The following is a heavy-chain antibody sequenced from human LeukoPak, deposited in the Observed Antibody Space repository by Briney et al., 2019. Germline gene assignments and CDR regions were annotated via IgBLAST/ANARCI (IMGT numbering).Heavy chain of an antibody. V-gene: IGHV1-2*02. CDR2: FNPNSGGA. D-gene: IGHD3-10*01. J-gene: IGHJ3*02. CDR1: GYKFTAYY. CDR3: ARDLYYSSGTAHGDACDI. Sequence: GASVKVSCKASGYKFTAYYMHWVRQAPGQGLEWMGWFNPNSGGANYAQKFQGRVTMTRDTSISTAYMELSRLRSDDTAVYFCARDLYYSSGTAHGDACDIWGQGTMVTVSS.